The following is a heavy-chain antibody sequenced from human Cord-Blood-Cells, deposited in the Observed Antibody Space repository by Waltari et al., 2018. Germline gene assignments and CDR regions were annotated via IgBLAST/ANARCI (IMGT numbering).Heavy chain of an antibody. D-gene: IGHD1-1*01. V-gene: IGHV4-30-4*01. CDR1: GGSISSGDSY. Sequence: QVQLQESGPGLVKPSQTLSLTCTVSGGSISSGDSYWRWLRQPPGKGLAWIWYIYYSGITYYNPSRKSRGTISVDTSKNQFSLKLSSVTAADTSVYYCARGPGLTIPDDAFDSWGQGTMVTVSS. CDR3: ARGPGLTIPDDAFDS. J-gene: IGHJ3*02. CDR2: IYYSGIT.